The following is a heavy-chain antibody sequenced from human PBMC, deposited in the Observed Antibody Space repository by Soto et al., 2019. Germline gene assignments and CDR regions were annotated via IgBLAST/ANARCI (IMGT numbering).Heavy chain of an antibody. V-gene: IGHV4-61*01. J-gene: IGHJ6*02. CDR2: LYYSGST. CDR1: GGSVNSDSYY. D-gene: IGHD3-10*01. CDR3: ARDSREFSSSGGLDV. Sequence: QVQLQESGPGLVKPSETLSLTCTVSGGSVNSDSYYWTWIRQPPGKRLEWIGSLYYSGSTNYNPSLKSRVTIAVDPSKNQFSLKVSSVTVADTAVYFCARDSREFSSSGGLDVWGQGTTVTVSS.